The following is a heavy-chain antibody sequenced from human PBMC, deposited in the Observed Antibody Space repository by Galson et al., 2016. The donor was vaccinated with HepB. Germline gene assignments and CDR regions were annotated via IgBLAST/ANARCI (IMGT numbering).Heavy chain of an antibody. CDR2: ITRSGGAT. D-gene: IGHD3-16*01. CDR3: GKHGGFDY. Sequence: SLRLSCAGSGFSFSNHGMSWVRQPPGRGLEWVSGITRSGGATHYADFAKGRFTISRDNSKNTIYLYMSDLSAGDTAVYCCGKHGGFDYWGQGARVTVS. V-gene: IGHV3-23*01. CDR1: GFSFSNHG. J-gene: IGHJ4*02.